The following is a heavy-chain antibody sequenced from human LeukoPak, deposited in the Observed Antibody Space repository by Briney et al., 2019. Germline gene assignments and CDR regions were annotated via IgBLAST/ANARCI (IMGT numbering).Heavy chain of an antibody. CDR2: INPSGGST. D-gene: IGHD3-3*01. J-gene: IGHJ4*02. CDR3: ARTSVLRFLECFLHY. Sequence: EASVTVSCTASGYTFTSYYMHWVRQAPGQGLEWMGIINPSGGSTSYAQKFQGRVTMTRDTSTSTVYMELSSLRSEDTAVYYCARTSVLRFLECFLHYGGKGPLVTVPS. CDR1: GYTFTSYY. V-gene: IGHV1-46*01.